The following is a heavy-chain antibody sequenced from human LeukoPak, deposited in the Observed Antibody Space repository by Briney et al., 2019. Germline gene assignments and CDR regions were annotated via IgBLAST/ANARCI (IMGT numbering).Heavy chain of an antibody. D-gene: IGHD1-26*01. J-gene: IGHJ4*02. CDR3: ARGRAVGAMFDY. CDR2: INHSGST. CDR1: GGSFSGYY. Sequence: SETLSLTCAVYGGSFSGYYWSWIRQPPGKGLEWIGEINHSGSTNYNPSLKSRVTVSVDTSKNQFSLKLSSVTAADTAVYYCARGRAVGAMFDYWGQGTLVTVSS. V-gene: IGHV4-34*01.